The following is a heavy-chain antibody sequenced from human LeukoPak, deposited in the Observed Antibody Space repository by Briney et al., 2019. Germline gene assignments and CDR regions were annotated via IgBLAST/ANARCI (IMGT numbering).Heavy chain of an antibody. V-gene: IGHV3-30*18. J-gene: IGHJ6*02. D-gene: IGHD3-10*01. CDR2: ISYDGSNK. CDR1: GFTFSKYG. Sequence: GGSLRLSCAASGFTFSKYGMHWVRQAPGKGLEWVAVISYDGSNKYYAASVKGRFTISRDNSKNTLYLQMSSLRAEDTAVYYCAKRTYYYGSGTYANGMDGWGQGTTVTASS. CDR3: AKRTYYYGSGTYANGMDG.